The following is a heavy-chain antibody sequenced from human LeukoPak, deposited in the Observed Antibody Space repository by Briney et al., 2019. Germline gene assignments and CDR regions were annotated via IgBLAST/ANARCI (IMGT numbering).Heavy chain of an antibody. Sequence: PSETLSLTCTVSGGSISGYYWSWIRQPPGKGLEWIGYISYSGSTNFNPSLKSRVTISVDTSKNQFSLKLSSVTAADTAVYYCAGEGTAGTNLNWFDPWGQGTLVTVSS. J-gene: IGHJ5*02. CDR3: AGEGTAGTNLNWFDP. CDR1: GGSISGYY. D-gene: IGHD1-1*01. V-gene: IGHV4-59*01. CDR2: ISYSGST.